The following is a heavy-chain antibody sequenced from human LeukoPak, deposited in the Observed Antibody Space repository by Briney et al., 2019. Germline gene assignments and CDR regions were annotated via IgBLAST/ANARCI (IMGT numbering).Heavy chain of an antibody. V-gene: IGHV3-53*01. D-gene: IGHD3-22*01. J-gene: IGHJ5*02. CDR3: ARERPYYYDSSGYYYL. CDR1: GFTVGSNY. Sequence: PGGSLRLSCAASGFTVGSNYMSWVRQAPGRGLEWVSVIYSGGSTYYADSVKGRFTISRDNSKNTLYLQMNSLRAEDTAVYYCARERPYYYDSSGYYYLWGQGTLVTVSS. CDR2: IYSGGST.